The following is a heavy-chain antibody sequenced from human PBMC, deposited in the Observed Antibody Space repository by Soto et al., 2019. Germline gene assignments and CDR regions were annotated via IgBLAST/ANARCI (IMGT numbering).Heavy chain of an antibody. D-gene: IGHD2-21*02. Sequence: QVQLVESGGGVVQPGRSLRLSCAASGFTFSSYGMHWVRQAPGKGLEWVAVISYDGSNTYYADSVKGRFTVSRDNAKNTLYLQMNSLRAEDTAVYYCETDKVPVVVTEPFDYWGQGTLVTVSS. V-gene: IGHV3-30*03. CDR3: ETDKVPVVVTEPFDY. CDR1: GFTFSSYG. J-gene: IGHJ4*02. CDR2: ISYDGSNT.